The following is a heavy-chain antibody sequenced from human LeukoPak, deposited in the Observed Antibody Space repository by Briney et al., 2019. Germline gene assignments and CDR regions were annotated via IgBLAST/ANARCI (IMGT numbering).Heavy chain of an antibody. V-gene: IGHV4-38-2*02. J-gene: IGHJ3*02. CDR2: IFHSGYT. Sequence: SETLSLTCTVSGYPISSGYFWGWIRQPPGKGLEYIGSIFHSGYTFYDPSLKSRLTSSVDTSKNQFSLRLSSVTAADTAVYYCARGHFYNWNGAFDIWGQGTMVTVSS. CDR3: ARGHFYNWNGAFDI. CDR1: GYPISSGYF. D-gene: IGHD1-1*01.